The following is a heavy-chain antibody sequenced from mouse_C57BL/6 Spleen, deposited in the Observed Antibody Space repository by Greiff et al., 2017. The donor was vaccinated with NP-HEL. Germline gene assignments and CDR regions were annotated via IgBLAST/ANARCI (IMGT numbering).Heavy chain of an antibody. CDR2: ISNGGGST. V-gene: IGHV5-12*01. CDR3: ARQDYGSSYWYFDV. D-gene: IGHD1-1*01. Sequence: EVNVVESGGGLVQPGGSLKLSCAASGFTFSDYYMYWVRQTPEKRLEWVAYISNGGGSTYYPDTVKGRFTLSRDNAKNTLYLQMSRLKSEDTAMYYCARQDYGSSYWYFDVWGTGTTVTVSS. J-gene: IGHJ1*03. CDR1: GFTFSDYY.